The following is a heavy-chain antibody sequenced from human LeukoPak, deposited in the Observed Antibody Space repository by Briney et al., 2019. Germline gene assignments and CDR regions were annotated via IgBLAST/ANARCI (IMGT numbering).Heavy chain of an antibody. V-gene: IGHV3-21*01. J-gene: IGHJ4*02. CDR2: ISSSSSYI. D-gene: IGHD1-26*01. CDR3: ARDPVGATNPRFDY. Sequence: GGSLRLSCAASGFTFSSYSMNWVRQAPGKGLEWVSSISSSSSYIYYADSVKGRFTISRDNAKNSLYLQMNSLRAEDTAVYYCARDPVGATNPRFDYWGQGTLVTVSS. CDR1: GFTFSSYS.